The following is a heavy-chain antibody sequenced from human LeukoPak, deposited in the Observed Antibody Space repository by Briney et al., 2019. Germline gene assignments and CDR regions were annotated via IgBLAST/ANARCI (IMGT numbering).Heavy chain of an antibody. Sequence: GGSLRLSCTASGFAFDEHGMSWVRQVPGKGLEWVSGINWSGGSTGYADTLRGRFTISRDNAKYSLYLQMDSLRAEDTALYYCARAPITSPFYFDYWGQGTLVTVSS. D-gene: IGHD2-2*01. J-gene: IGHJ4*02. CDR3: ARAPITSPFYFDY. CDR2: INWSGGST. V-gene: IGHV3-20*04. CDR1: GFAFDEHG.